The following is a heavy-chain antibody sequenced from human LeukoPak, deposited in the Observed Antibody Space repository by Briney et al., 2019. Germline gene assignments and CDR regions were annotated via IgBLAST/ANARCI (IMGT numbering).Heavy chain of an antibody. CDR1: GFSFSTYA. CDR3: ARDYGDHDAFDI. J-gene: IGHJ3*02. CDR2: ISSSSSTI. D-gene: IGHD4-17*01. V-gene: IGHV3-48*04. Sequence: GGSLRLSCAASGFSFSTYAIHWVRQAPGKGLEWVSYISSSSSTIYYADSVKGRFTISRDNAKNSLYLQMNSLRAEDTAVYYCARDYGDHDAFDIWGQGTMVTVSS.